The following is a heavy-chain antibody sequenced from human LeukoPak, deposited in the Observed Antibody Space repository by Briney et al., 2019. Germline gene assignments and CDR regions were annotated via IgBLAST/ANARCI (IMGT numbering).Heavy chain of an antibody. CDR1: GFTFSSYA. Sequence: GGSLRLSCATSGFTFSSYAMSWVRQAPGKGLEWVSAISGSGGSTYYADSVKGRFTISRDNSKNTLYLQMNSLRAEDTAVYYCAKDVEQWLVTYFDYWGQGTLVTVSS. D-gene: IGHD6-19*01. CDR2: ISGSGGST. J-gene: IGHJ4*02. CDR3: AKDVEQWLVTYFDY. V-gene: IGHV3-23*01.